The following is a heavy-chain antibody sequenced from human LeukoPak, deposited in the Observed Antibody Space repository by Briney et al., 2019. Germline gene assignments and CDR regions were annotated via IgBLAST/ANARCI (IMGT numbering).Heavy chain of an antibody. CDR3: ASRYYDSSGYLPFDY. CDR1: GGTFSSYA. Sequence: GASVKVSCKASGGTFSSYAISWVRQAPGQGLEWMGGIIPIFGTANYAQKFQGRVTITANESTSTAYMELSSLRSEDTAVYYCASRYYDSSGYLPFDYWGQGTLVTVSS. V-gene: IGHV1-69*13. CDR2: IIPIFGTA. J-gene: IGHJ4*02. D-gene: IGHD3-22*01.